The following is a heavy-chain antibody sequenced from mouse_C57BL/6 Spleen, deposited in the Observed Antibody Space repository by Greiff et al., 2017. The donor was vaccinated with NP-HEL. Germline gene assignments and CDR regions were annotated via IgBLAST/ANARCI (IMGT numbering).Heavy chain of an antibody. V-gene: IGHV1-4*01. CDR2: INPSSGYT. Sequence: QVQLQQSGAELARPGASVKMSCKASGYTFTSYTMHWVKQRPGQGLEWIGYINPSSGYTKYNQKFKDKATLTAHKSSSTAYMQLSSLTSEDSAVYYCAREGGWLLLLYYFDYWGQGTTLTVSS. CDR3: AREGGWLLLLYYFDY. J-gene: IGHJ2*01. D-gene: IGHD2-3*01. CDR1: GYTFTSYT.